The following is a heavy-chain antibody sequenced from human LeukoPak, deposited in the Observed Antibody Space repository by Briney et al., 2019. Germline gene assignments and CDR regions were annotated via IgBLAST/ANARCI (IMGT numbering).Heavy chain of an antibody. J-gene: IGHJ1*01. CDR3: ARGSMPGVVIVS. V-gene: IGHV4-61*02. Sequence: SETLSLTCTVSGGSISSGSYYWSWIRQPAGKGLEWIGRIYTSGSTNYNPSLKSRVTISVDTSKNQFSLKLNSVTAADTAVYYCARGSMPGVVIVSWGQGTLVTVSS. CDR1: GGSISSGSYY. CDR2: IYTSGST. D-gene: IGHD3-22*01.